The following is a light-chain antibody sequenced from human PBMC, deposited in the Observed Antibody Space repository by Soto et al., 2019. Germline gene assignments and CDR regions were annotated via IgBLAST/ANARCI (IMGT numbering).Light chain of an antibody. CDR3: QQSYNTPRT. J-gene: IGKJ1*01. Sequence: DIQMTQSPSSLSASVGDRVTITCRASQSINTYLNWYQQKPGKAPNLLIYAASSLQSGVTSRFSGSGSGTDFTLTISSLQPEDFATYYCQQSYNTPRTFGQGTKVEI. V-gene: IGKV1-39*01. CDR2: AAS. CDR1: QSINTY.